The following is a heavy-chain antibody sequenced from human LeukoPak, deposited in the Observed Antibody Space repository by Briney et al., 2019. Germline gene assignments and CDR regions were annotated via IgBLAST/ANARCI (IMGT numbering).Heavy chain of an antibody. CDR1: GFTFDDYG. J-gene: IGHJ3*02. V-gene: IGHV3-20*04. D-gene: IGHD1-7*01. CDR3: ARSGMELELVGAFDT. CDR2: INWNGGST. Sequence: GGSLRLSRAASGFTFDDYGLSWVPQAPGKGLEWVSGINWNGGSTGYADSVKSRFTISRDNAKHSLYLQMNSLRGEDTALFYCARSGMELELVGAFDTWGQGAIFTVSS.